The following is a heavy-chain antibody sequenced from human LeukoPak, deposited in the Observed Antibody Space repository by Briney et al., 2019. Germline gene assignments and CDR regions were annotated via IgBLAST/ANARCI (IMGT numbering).Heavy chain of an antibody. CDR2: IYSGGST. Sequence: GGYLRLSCAASGFTVSSNYMSWVRQAPGKGLEWVSVIYSGGSTYYADSVKGRFTISRDNSKNTLYLQMNSLRAEDTAVYYCARDAPVYDSSGYSVFYYYYGMDVWGQGTTVTVSS. CDR1: GFTVSSNY. V-gene: IGHV3-66*01. J-gene: IGHJ6*02. CDR3: ARDAPVYDSSGYSVFYYYYGMDV. D-gene: IGHD3-22*01.